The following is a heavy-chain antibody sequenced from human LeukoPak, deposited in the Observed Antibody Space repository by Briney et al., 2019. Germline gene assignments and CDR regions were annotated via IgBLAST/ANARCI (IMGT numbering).Heavy chain of an antibody. J-gene: IGHJ4*02. CDR2: IYYSGST. CDR3: ARQTVLEWLLSLPSYFDY. CDR1: GYSISSDYF. D-gene: IGHD3-3*01. V-gene: IGHV4-38-2*01. Sequence: SETLSLTCAVSGYSISSDYFWGWIRQPPGKGLEWIGSIYYSGSTYYNPSLKSRVTISVDTSKNQFSLKLSSVTAADTAVYYCARQTVLEWLLSLPSYFDYWGQGTLVTVSS.